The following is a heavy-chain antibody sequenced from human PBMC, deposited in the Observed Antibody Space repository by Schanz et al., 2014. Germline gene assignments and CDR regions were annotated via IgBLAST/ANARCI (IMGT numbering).Heavy chain of an antibody. CDR3: ARGPIPIQGVPMDF. V-gene: IGHV1-69*04. CDR1: GYTFTSYG. J-gene: IGHJ4*02. CDR2: IIPILGIA. Sequence: QVQLVQSGAEVKKPGASVKVSCKASGYTFTSYGISWVRQAPGQGLEWMGRIIPILGIANYAQKFQGRVTITADRSTSTAYMELSSLRSEDTAVYYCARGPIPIQGVPMDFWGQGTLVTVSS. D-gene: IGHD3-10*01.